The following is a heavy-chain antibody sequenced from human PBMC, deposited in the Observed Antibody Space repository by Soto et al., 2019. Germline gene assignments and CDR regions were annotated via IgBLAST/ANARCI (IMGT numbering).Heavy chain of an antibody. CDR2: ISYDGSNK. J-gene: IGHJ5*01. CDR1: GFTFSSYA. V-gene: IGHV3-30-3*01. CDR3: ARDPYPLDFWFNS. D-gene: IGHD3-3*01. Sequence: QVQLVESGGGVVQPGRSLRLSCAASGFTFSSYAMHWVRQAPGKGLEWVAVISYDGSNKYYADSVKGRFTISRDNSKNPLYLQLNSLRAEDTAVYYCARDPYPLDFWFNSWGQGTMVTVSP.